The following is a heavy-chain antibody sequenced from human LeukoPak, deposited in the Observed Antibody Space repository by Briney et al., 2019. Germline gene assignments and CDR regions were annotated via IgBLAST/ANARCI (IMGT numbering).Heavy chain of an antibody. J-gene: IGHJ5*02. CDR1: GGSISSGDYY. D-gene: IGHD2-2*01. CDR3: ARGRGSIVVVPAAMSANNWFDP. CDR2: IYYSGST. V-gene: IGHV4-30-4*01. Sequence: SETLSLTCTVSGGSISSGDYYWSWIRQPPGKGLEWIGYIYYSGSTYYNPSHKSRVTISVDTSKNQFSLKLSSVTAADTAVYYCARGRGSIVVVPAAMSANNWFDPWGQGTLVTVSS.